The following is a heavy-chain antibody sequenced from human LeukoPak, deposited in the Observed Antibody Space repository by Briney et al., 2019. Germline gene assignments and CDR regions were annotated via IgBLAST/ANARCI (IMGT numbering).Heavy chain of an antibody. CDR1: GGSFSGYY. J-gene: IGHJ3*02. CDR3: ARVVGDNDYGDYGKDDAFDI. V-gene: IGHV4-34*01. CDR2: INHSGST. D-gene: IGHD4-17*01. Sequence: RPSETLSLTCAVYGGSFSGYYWSWIRQPPGKGLEWIGEINHSGSTNYNPSLKSRVTISVDTSKNQFSLKLSSVTAADTAVYYCARVVGDNDYGDYGKDDAFDIWGQGTMVTVSS.